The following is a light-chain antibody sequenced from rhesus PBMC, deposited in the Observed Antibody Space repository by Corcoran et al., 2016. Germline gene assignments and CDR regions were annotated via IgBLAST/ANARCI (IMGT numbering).Light chain of an antibody. CDR3: YQHSGGYS. CDR2: GAS. J-gene: IGKJ2*01. CDR1: QSVSSY. V-gene: IGKV3-10*01. Sequence: QVILTQSPATLSLSPGERATLSCRASQSVSSYLAWYQQKPGQAPGLLIYGASSRATGIPDRFSGSGSGTDFTLTISSLEPEDVGVYHCYQHSGGYSFGQGTKVEIK.